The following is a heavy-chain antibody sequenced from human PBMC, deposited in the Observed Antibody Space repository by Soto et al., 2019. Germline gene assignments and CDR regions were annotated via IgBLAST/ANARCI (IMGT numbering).Heavy chain of an antibody. CDR1: GFSCKNQD. V-gene: IGHV3-23*01. Sequence: PGGSLRLSCVGSGFSCKNQDMCWVRQAPGKGLEWVSGISASGEYSYHADSVKGRFTISRDNSKNTLYMQMNSLRAEDTAVYYCARDPSPLIRQQLVYYFDYWGQGTLVTVSS. J-gene: IGHJ4*02. CDR2: ISASGEYS. CDR3: ARDPSPLIRQQLVYYFDY. D-gene: IGHD6-13*01.